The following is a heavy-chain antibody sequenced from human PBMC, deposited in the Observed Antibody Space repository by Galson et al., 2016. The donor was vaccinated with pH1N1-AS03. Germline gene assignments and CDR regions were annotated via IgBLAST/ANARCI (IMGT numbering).Heavy chain of an antibody. V-gene: IGHV3-15*04. CDR2: IESRAAGGTT. Sequence: SLRLSCAASGFTLSSAWMTWVRQAPGKGLEYVGRIESRAAGGTTDYAAPVKGGFSISRDDSKNTLYLQMNSLKTEDTAVYYCSVRDFDWGQGTLVTVSS. J-gene: IGHJ4*02. CDR3: SVRDFD. D-gene: IGHD3-10*01. CDR1: GFTLSSAW.